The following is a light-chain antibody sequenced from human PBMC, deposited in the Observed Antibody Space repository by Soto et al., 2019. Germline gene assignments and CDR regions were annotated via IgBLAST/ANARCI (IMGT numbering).Light chain of an antibody. Sequence: TVMTQSPATLSVSPGERAILSCRASQGVSNNLVWYQQKPGHPPRLLIYGASTRATGIPARFSGSGSGTEFTLTISSLQSEDFAVYYCHQYNNWPPGGTFGQGTKVEVK. CDR2: GAS. CDR1: QGVSNN. J-gene: IGKJ1*01. CDR3: HQYNNWPPGGT. V-gene: IGKV3-15*01.